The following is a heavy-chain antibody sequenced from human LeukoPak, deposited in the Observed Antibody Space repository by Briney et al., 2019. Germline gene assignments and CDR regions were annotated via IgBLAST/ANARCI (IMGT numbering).Heavy chain of an antibody. CDR2: INWNGGTT. D-gene: IGHD5-18*01. Sequence: GGSLRLSCAASGFTFSSYSMSWVRQAPGKGLEWVSGINWNGGTTAYADSVKGRFTISRDKAKNSLYLQMNSLRVEDTALYYCARGWIQVWSNWFDPWGQGTLVTVSS. J-gene: IGHJ5*02. V-gene: IGHV3-20*04. CDR1: GFTFSSYS. CDR3: ARGWIQVWSNWFDP.